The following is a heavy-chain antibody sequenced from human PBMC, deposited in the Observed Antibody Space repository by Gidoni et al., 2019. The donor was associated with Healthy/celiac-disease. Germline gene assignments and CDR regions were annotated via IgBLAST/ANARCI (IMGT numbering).Heavy chain of an antibody. CDR1: GGSLSSYY. J-gene: IGHJ3*02. Sequence: QVQLQESGPGLVKPSETLSLTCTVSGGSLSSYYWSWIRQPPGKGLEWIGYIYYSGSTNYNPSLKSRVTISVDTSKNQFSLKLSSVTAADTAVYYCARAAVELDPDAFDIWGQGTMVTVSS. D-gene: IGHD1-7*01. CDR2: IYYSGST. CDR3: ARAAVELDPDAFDI. V-gene: IGHV4-59*01.